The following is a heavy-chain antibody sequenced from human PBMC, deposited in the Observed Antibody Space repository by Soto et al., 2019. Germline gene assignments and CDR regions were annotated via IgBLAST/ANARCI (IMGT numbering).Heavy chain of an antibody. V-gene: IGHV1-24*01. CDR3: ATGLFMAMSRGNYFDY. CDR1: GYTLTELS. Sequence: ASVKVSCKVSGYTLTELSMHWVRQAPGKGLEWMGGFDPEDGETIYAQKFQGRVTMTEDTSTDTAYMELSSLRSEDTAVYYCATGLFMAMSRGNYFDYWGQGTLVTVSS. CDR2: FDPEDGET. J-gene: IGHJ4*02. D-gene: IGHD2-21*01.